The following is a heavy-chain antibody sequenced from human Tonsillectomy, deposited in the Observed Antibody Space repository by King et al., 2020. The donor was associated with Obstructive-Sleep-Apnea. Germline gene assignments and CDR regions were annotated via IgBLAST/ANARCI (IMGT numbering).Heavy chain of an antibody. CDR3: ARGPSLGEENDY. V-gene: IGHV4-39*07. CDR1: GDSISTSYY. J-gene: IGHJ4*02. D-gene: IGHD2-21*01. Sequence: LQLQESGPALVKPSETLSLTCTVSGDSISTSYYWSWIRQPPGKGLEWIGSIYYIGSTYYNPSLKSRVTISVDTSKNQFSLNLSSVTAADTAVFYCARGPSLGEENDYWGQGTLVTVSS. CDR2: IYYIGST.